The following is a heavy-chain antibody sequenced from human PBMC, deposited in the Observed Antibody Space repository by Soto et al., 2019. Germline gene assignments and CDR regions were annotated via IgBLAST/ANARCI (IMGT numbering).Heavy chain of an antibody. V-gene: IGHV2-5*01. CDR1: GFSLSTSGVG. Sequence: QITLKESGPTLVKPTQTLTLTCTFSGFSLSTSGVGVGWIRQPPGKALEWLALIYWNDDKRYSPSLKSRLTITKDTSKNHVVLTMTNMDPVDTATYYCAHTGIATWSGYSRYAFDIWGQGTMVTVSS. CDR3: AHTGIATWSGYSRYAFDI. D-gene: IGHD3-3*01. J-gene: IGHJ3*02. CDR2: IYWNDDK.